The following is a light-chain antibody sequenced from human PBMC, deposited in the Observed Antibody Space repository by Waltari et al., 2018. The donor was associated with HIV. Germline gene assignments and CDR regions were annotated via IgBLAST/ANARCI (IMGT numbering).Light chain of an antibody. Sequence: LVLTQSPAILSLSPGERATLSCRASQSVGTSPAWYQQRPGQALRLLFDVTTKRATGIPVRFTTSGSGTDYVLTISSLGPEDSAIYYCQQRIDWPRYTFGQGTKLEI. CDR1: QSVGTS. CDR2: VTT. CDR3: QQRIDWPRYT. V-gene: IGKV3-11*01. J-gene: IGKJ2*01.